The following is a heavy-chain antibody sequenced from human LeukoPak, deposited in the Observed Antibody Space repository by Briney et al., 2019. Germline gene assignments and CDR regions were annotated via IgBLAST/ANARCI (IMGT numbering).Heavy chain of an antibody. D-gene: IGHD4-17*01. V-gene: IGHV4-34*01. J-gene: IGHJ4*02. CDR3: AGEDYGDSDY. CDR2: INHSGST. Sequence: SETLSLTCAVYGGSFSGYYWSWIRQPPGKGLEWIGEINHSGSTNYNPSLKSRVTISVDTSKNQFSLKLSSVTAADTAVYYCAGEDYGDSDYWGQGTLVTVSS. CDR1: GGSFSGYY.